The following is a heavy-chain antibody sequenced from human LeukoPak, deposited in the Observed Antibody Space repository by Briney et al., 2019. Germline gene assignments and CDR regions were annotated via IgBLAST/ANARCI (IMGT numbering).Heavy chain of an antibody. CDR2: IESSGATT. Sequence: GGSLRLSCAASGFTFSSYSMNWVRQAPGKGLEWVSLIESSGATTYYADSVKGRFTISRDNSKNTLYLQMNSLRAEDTAVYYCAKGIYSGPIWGQGTMVTVSS. V-gene: IGHV3-23*01. J-gene: IGHJ3*02. CDR1: GFTFSSYS. D-gene: IGHD1-26*01. CDR3: AKGIYSGPI.